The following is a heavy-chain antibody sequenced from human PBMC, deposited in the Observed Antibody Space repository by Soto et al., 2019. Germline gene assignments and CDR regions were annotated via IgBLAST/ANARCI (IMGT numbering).Heavy chain of an antibody. CDR2: IYYGGST. D-gene: IGHD3-22*01. Sequence: SETLSLTCTVSGGSISSGGYYWSWIRQHPGKGLEWIGYIYYGGSTYYNPSLKSRATISGDTSKNQFSLELSSVTAADTAVYYCARGGYYYENSGQNAYDYWSQGILVTVSS. J-gene: IGHJ4*01. V-gene: IGHV4-31*03. CDR3: ARGGYYYENSGQNAYDY. CDR1: GGSISSGGYY.